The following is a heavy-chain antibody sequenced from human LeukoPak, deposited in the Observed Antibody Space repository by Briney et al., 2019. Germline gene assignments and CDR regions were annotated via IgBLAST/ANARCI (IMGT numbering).Heavy chain of an antibody. CDR1: GFTFSDYY. CDR2: ISSSGSTI. J-gene: IGHJ6*03. V-gene: IGHV3-11*04. Sequence: GGSLRLSCAASGFTFSDYYMSWIRQAPGKGLEWVSYISSSGSTIYYADSVKCRFTISRDNAENSLYLQMNSLRDEDTAVYYCARDPYSGGYGAYYYYYMDVWGKGTTVTVSS. CDR3: ARDPYSGGYGAYYYYYMDV. D-gene: IGHD6-19*01.